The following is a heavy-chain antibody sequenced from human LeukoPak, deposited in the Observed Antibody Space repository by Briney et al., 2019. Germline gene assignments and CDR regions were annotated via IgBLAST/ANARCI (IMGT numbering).Heavy chain of an antibody. D-gene: IGHD3-10*01. CDR3: ASHILLWFGELSPNWFDP. CDR2: IYHNEKT. V-gene: IGHV4-38-2*01. CDR1: GYSISSDYY. Sequence: SETLSLTCAVSGYSISSDYYWGWVRQPPGKRLEWIGNIYHNEKTYYNPSLKSRVTLSVDTSKNQFSLKLSSVTAADTAVYYCASHILLWFGELSPNWFDPWGQGTLVTVSS. J-gene: IGHJ5*02.